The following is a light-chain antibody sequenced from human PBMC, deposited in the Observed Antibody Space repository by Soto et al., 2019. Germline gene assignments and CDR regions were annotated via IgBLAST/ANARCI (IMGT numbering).Light chain of an antibody. Sequence: DIQMTQSPSTLSASVGNRVTISCRASESISRWLAWYQQKPGKAPTLLIYHASSLESGVPSRFSGSGSGTEFILTISSLQPDDVATYYCQQYNTYLSFGQGSKVDIK. CDR1: ESISRW. CDR3: QQYNTYLS. V-gene: IGKV1-5*01. CDR2: HAS. J-gene: IGKJ1*01.